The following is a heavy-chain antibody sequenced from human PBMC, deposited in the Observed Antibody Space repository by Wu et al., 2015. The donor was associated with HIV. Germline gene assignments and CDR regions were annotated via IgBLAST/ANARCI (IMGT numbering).Heavy chain of an antibody. CDR1: GYTFIDQY. CDR2: VDPEDGET. Sequence: EVHLVQSGAEVKKPGATVKISCKVSGYTFIDQYMHWVQQAPGKGLEWMGLVDPEDGETIYAEKFQGRVTITADTSTDTAYMELSSLRSDDTAIYYCARDYYDSSGYITNNWFDPWGQGTLVTVSS. V-gene: IGHV1-69-2*01. CDR3: ARDYYDSSGYITNNWFDP. D-gene: IGHD3-22*01. J-gene: IGHJ5*02.